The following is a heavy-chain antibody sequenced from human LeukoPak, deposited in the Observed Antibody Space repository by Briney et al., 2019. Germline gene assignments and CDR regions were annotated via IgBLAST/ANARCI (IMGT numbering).Heavy chain of an antibody. V-gene: IGHV3-48*03. CDR2: ISGSADTA. CDR1: GFTFSTYE. J-gene: IGHJ4*02. Sequence: PGGSLRLSCAASGFTFSTYEINWVRQAPGKGLEWISYISGSADTAYYADSVKGRFTMSRDNARNSLYLQMNSLGAEDTAVYYCAKAPWIQLWLANYWGQGTLVTVSS. CDR3: AKAPWIQLWLANY. D-gene: IGHD5-18*01.